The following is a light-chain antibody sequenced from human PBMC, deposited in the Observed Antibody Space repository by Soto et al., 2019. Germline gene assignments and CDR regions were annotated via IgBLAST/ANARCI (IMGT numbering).Light chain of an antibody. CDR1: QGVRDD. V-gene: IGKV1-6*01. Sequence: IQMTQSPCSLSASVGDRVTITCWASQGVRDDVGWYQQKPGKAPKLLIYSASTLQSGVPSRFSGSGSGTDFTLTISGLQPEDFAPYYCLQENSYPLTFGGGTKVEIK. CDR3: LQENSYPLT. J-gene: IGKJ4*01. CDR2: SAS.